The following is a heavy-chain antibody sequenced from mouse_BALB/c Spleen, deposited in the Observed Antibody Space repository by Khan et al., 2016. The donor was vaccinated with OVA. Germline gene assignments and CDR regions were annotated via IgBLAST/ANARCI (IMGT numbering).Heavy chain of an antibody. CDR1: GFTFSSYG. CDR3: ATSYFYGYYFDY. J-gene: IGHJ2*01. V-gene: IGHV5-17*02. CDR2: ISGDSNTI. Sequence: EVQLVESGGGLVQPGGSRKLSCAASGFTFSSYGMHWVRQAPEKGLEWVAYISGDSNTIYYADTVKGRFTISRCNPKNTLFLQMTRLMSEDTARYYCATSYFYGYYFDYWGPGTTLTVA. D-gene: IGHD1-1*01.